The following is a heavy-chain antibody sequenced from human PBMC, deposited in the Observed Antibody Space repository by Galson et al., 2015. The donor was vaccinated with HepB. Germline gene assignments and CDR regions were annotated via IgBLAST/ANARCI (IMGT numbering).Heavy chain of an antibody. CDR3: ARLGHSSDGIYYSEGPFDY. V-gene: IGHV5-51*01. D-gene: IGHD2-15*01. Sequence: QSGAEVKKPGESLKISCQGSGYTFTAHWIAWVRQMPGKGLEWMGVIYPGDSDTRYSPSFQGQVTISADKSITTAYLQWNSLRTSDTAMYYCARLGHSSDGIYYSEGPFDYWGQGTLVTVSS. CDR2: IYPGDSDT. J-gene: IGHJ4*02. CDR1: GYTFTAHW.